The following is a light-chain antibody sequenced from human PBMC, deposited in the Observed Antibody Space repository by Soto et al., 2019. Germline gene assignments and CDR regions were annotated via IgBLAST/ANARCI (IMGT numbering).Light chain of an antibody. Sequence: DIQMTQSPSSLSASIGDRVTITCQASQNITNNLSWYQQKPGKAPKVLIYDASSLESGVPSRFSGSGSGTDFILTISSLQPDDFATYYCQYYAGVWTFGQGTKV. CDR2: DAS. CDR3: QYYAGVWT. V-gene: IGKV1-5*01. CDR1: QNITNN. J-gene: IGKJ1*01.